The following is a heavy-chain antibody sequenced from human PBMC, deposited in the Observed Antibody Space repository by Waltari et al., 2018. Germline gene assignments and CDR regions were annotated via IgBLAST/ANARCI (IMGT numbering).Heavy chain of an antibody. CDR1: GGSFSGYY. Sequence: QVQLQQWGAGLLKPSETLSLTCAVYGGSFSGYYWSWIRQPPGKGLEWIGEINHSGSTNNNPALKSRVTISVDTSKNQFSLKLSSVTAADTAVYYCARGPSRVTIFGVVTRRGGTHDYWGQGTLVIVSS. CDR2: INHSGST. V-gene: IGHV4-34*01. D-gene: IGHD3-3*01. CDR3: ARGPSRVTIFGVVTRRGGTHDY. J-gene: IGHJ4*02.